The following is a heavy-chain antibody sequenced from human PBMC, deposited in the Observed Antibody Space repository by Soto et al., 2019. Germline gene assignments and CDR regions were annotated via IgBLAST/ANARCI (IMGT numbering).Heavy chain of an antibody. D-gene: IGHD6-13*01. V-gene: IGHV3-21*01. CDR2: ISSSSSYI. CDR1: GFTFSSYS. CDR3: ARDTGIAAAGNDAFDI. Sequence: PGGSLRLSCAASGFTFSSYSMNWVRQAPGKGLEWVSSISSSSSYIYYADSVKGRFTISRDNAKNSLYLQMNGLRAEDTAVYYCARDTGIAAAGNDAFDIWGQGTMVTVSS. J-gene: IGHJ3*02.